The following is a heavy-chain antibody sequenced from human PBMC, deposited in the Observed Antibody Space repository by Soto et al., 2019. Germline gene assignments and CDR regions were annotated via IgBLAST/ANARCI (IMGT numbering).Heavy chain of an antibody. CDR3: ARDMWGDGYKRLEY. CDR1: GFTFSTYT. Sequence: GGSLRLSCAASGFTFSTYTMNWVRQAPGKGLEWVSKISSSSGTIYYADSVKGRFTISRDNAKNSLSLQMNSLRAEDTAVYYCARDMWGDGYKRLEYWGQGTLVT. CDR2: ISSSSGTI. J-gene: IGHJ4*02. V-gene: IGHV3-48*01. D-gene: IGHD5-18*01.